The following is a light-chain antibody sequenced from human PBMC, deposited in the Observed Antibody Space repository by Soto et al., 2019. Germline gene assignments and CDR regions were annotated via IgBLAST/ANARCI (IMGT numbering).Light chain of an antibody. J-gene: IGKJ5*01. CDR1: QSVSSSY. Sequence: EIVLTQSPGTLSLSPGERATLSCRASQSVSSSYLAWYQQKPGQAPRLLIYGASSRATGIRDRFSGSGSGTDFTLTISRLEPEDFAVYYCQQYGSSPLITFGQGTRLEIK. CDR2: GAS. CDR3: QQYGSSPLIT. V-gene: IGKV3-20*01.